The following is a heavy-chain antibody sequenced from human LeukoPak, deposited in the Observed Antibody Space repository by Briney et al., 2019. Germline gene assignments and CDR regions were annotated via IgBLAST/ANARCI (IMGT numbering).Heavy chain of an antibody. Sequence: ASVKVSCKASGYTFTGYYMHWVRQAPGQGLERMRWINSNSGGTNYARKFQGRVTMTRDTSISTAYMELSRLRSDDTAVYYCARDGGLLWFGEFAEYYYMDVWGKGTTVTVSS. CDR3: ARDGGLLWFGEFAEYYYMDV. J-gene: IGHJ6*03. CDR2: INSNSGGT. D-gene: IGHD3-10*01. CDR1: GYTFTGYY. V-gene: IGHV1-2*02.